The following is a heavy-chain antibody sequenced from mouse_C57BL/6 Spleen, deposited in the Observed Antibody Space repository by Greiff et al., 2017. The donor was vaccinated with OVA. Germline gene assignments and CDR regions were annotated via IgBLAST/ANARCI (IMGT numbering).Heavy chain of an antibody. CDR1: GFNIKDDY. CDR3: TTGGRNSYYFDY. CDR2: IDPENGDT. V-gene: IGHV14-4*01. Sequence: EVKLMESGAELVRPGASVKLSCTASGFNIKDDYMHWVKQRPEQGLEWIGWIDPENGDTEYASKFQGKATITADTSSNTAYLQLSSLTSEDTAVYYCTTGGRNSYYFDYWGQGTTLTVSS. J-gene: IGHJ2*01.